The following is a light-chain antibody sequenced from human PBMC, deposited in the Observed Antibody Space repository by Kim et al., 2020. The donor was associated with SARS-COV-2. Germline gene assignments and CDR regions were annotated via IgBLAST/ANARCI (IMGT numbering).Light chain of an antibody. CDR2: SSS. J-gene: IGLJ2*01. CDR1: DIESKG. CDR3: QVWQSGDDHWI. Sequence: SYELTQPPSVSVAPGNTAEISCGANDIESKGVHWYQQKPGQAPVLVIYSSSDRPSGIPERISGSNSGNTATLTISRVEAGDEADYYCQVWQSGDDHWIFGGGTKVTVL. V-gene: IGLV3-21*01.